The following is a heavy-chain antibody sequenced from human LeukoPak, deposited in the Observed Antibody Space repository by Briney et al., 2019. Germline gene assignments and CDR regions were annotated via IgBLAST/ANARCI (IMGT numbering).Heavy chain of an antibody. V-gene: IGHV3-23*01. CDR2: LSGSGDST. Sequence: GGSLRLSCAASGFSFSNYSMSWVRQAPGKGLEWVSGLSGSGDSTYYADSVKGRFAISRDNSKDTLFLQMNSLRADDTAVYYCAKFDYGGNPNEYYFDYWGQGTLVTVSS. CDR3: AKFDYGGNPNEYYFDY. D-gene: IGHD4-23*01. CDR1: GFSFSNYS. J-gene: IGHJ4*02.